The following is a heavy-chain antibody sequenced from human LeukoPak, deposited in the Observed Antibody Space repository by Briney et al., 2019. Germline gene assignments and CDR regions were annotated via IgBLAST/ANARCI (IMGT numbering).Heavy chain of an antibody. D-gene: IGHD3-3*01. J-gene: IGHJ6*03. CDR3: ASTGAHDFWSGYSLFHRYYYYMDV. V-gene: IGHV1-2*02. Sequence: GASVKVSCKASGYTFTGYYMHWVRQAPGQGLEWMGWINPNSGGTNYAQKFQGRVTMTRDTSISTAYMELSRLRSDDTAVYYCASTGAHDFWSGYSLFHRYYYYMDVWGKGTTVTVSS. CDR2: INPNSGGT. CDR1: GYTFTGYY.